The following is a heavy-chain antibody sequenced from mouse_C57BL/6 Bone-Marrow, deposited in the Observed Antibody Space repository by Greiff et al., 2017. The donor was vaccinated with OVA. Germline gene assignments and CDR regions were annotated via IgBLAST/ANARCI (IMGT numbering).Heavy chain of an antibody. CDR3: ARWVSLRWYFDV. V-gene: IGHV1-69*01. Sequence: QVQLQQPGAELVMPGASVKLSCKASGYTFTSYWMHWVKQRPGQGLEWIGEIDPSDSYTNYNQKFKGKSTLTVDKSSSTAYMQLSSLTSEDSAVYYCARWVSLRWYFDVWGTGTTVTVSS. D-gene: IGHD1-1*01. J-gene: IGHJ1*03. CDR2: IDPSDSYT. CDR1: GYTFTSYW.